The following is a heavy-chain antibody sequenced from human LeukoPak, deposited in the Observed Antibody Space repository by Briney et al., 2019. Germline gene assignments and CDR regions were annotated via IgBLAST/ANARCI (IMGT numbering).Heavy chain of an antibody. J-gene: IGHJ3*02. CDR3: ARARYVNSFYAFDI. CDR1: GGSISSSSYY. V-gene: IGHV4-39*07. Sequence: SETLSLTCIVSGGSISSSSYYWGWIRQPPGKGLEWIGSIYNSGNTYYNPSLKSRVTISVDTSKNQFSLKLSSVTAADTAVYYCARARYVNSFYAFDIWGQGTLVTVSS. D-gene: IGHD3-9*01. CDR2: IYNSGNT.